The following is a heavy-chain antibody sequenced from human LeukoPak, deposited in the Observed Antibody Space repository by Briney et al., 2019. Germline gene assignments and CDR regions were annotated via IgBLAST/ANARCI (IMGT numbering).Heavy chain of an antibody. CDR3: ARVQGYCSTTSCYPHY. J-gene: IGHJ4*02. Sequence: ASVKVSCKASGYTLTNYALNWVRQAPGQGLDWMGWINTNTGNPTYAQGFTGRFVFSLDTSVNTAYLQISSLKAEDTAIYYCARVQGYCSTTSCYPHYWGQGTLVTVSS. CDR1: GYTLTNYA. V-gene: IGHV7-4-1*02. D-gene: IGHD2-2*01. CDR2: INTNTGNP.